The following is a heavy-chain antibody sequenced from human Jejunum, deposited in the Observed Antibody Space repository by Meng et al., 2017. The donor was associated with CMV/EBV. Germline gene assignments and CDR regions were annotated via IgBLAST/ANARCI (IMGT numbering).Heavy chain of an antibody. Sequence: QGQLQESDPGLVKRSGTRSLPCDVSGGSIRNEQWWSGVRQAPVKGLEWIGYVYSSGSTNYNPSLKSRITISIDASKNQFSLSLTSVTVADSAVYYCARSSGWMLDYWGQGTLVTVSS. CDR1: GGSIRNEQW. V-gene: IGHV4-4*02. J-gene: IGHJ4*02. CDR2: VYSSGST. D-gene: IGHD6-19*01. CDR3: ARSSGWMLDY.